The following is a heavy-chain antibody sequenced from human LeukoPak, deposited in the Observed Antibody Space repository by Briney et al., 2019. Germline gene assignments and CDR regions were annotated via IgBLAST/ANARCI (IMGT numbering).Heavy chain of an antibody. V-gene: IGHV3-74*01. CDR3: ASELRWGY. J-gene: IGHJ4*02. D-gene: IGHD4-23*01. CDR1: VFPLSRYW. CDR2: IKCDGSST. Sequence: GGSLRLSCGASVFPLSRYWMLGVRQARGRGLVWVSRIKCDGSSTSYADSVKGRFTISRDHAKNTLYLQMNSLRGEDTAVYYYASELRWGYWGQGTLVTVSS.